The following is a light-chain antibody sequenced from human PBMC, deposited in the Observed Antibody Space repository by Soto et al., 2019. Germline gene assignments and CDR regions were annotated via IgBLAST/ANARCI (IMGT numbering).Light chain of an antibody. CDR2: EVS. V-gene: IGLV2-14*01. Sequence: QSALTQPASVSGSPGQSITISCTGSSSDVGAYNYVSWYQQYPGKAPKLMIYEVSNRPSGVSNRFSGSKSGNTASLTISGLQAEDAADYYCSSDTSSSTFVFGTGTKLTVL. J-gene: IGLJ1*01. CDR3: SSDTSSSTFV. CDR1: SSDVGAYNY.